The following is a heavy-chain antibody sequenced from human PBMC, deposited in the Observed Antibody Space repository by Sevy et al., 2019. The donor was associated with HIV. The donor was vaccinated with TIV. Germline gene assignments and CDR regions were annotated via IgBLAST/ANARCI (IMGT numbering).Heavy chain of an antibody. CDR1: DGSISSYY. CDR2: IYYSGST. V-gene: IGHV4-59*01. Sequence: SETLSLTCTVSDGSISSYYWSWIRQPPGKGLEWIGYIYYSGSTNYNPSLKSRVTISVDTSKNQFSLKLSSVTAADTAVYYCARDGNRATNYYGMDVWGQGTTVTVSS. D-gene: IGHD3-10*01. J-gene: IGHJ6*02. CDR3: ARDGNRATNYYGMDV.